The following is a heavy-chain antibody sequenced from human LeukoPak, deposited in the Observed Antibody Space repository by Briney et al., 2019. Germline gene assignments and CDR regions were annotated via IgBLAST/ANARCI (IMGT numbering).Heavy chain of an antibody. J-gene: IGHJ4*02. CDR1: GLTFSKAW. D-gene: IGHD2-15*01. Sequence: GGPLRLSCVASGLTFSKAWMSWVRLAPGKGLEWVGRIKSKTDGGTIEYAAPVKGRFTISRDDSKNTQYLQMNSLKTEDTAVYYCTTDGYCSGGNCYSFDNWGQGTLVTVSS. CDR2: IKSKTDGGTI. CDR3: TTDGYCSGGNCYSFDN. V-gene: IGHV3-15*01.